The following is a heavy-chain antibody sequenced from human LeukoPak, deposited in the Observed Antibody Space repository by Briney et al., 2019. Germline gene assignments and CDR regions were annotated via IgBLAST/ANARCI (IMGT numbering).Heavy chain of an antibody. CDR3: AKSYCSSTSCFDY. Sequence: GGSLRLSCAASGFTHSSYAMSLVRQASGKGLEWVSAISGSGGSTYYADSVKGRFTISRDNSKNTLYLQMNSLRAEDTAVYYCAKSYCSSTSCFDYWGQGTLVTVSS. D-gene: IGHD2-2*01. CDR2: ISGSGGST. J-gene: IGHJ4*02. CDR1: GFTHSSYA. V-gene: IGHV3-23*01.